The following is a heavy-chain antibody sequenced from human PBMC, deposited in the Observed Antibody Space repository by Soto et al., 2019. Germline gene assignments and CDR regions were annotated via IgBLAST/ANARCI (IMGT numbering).Heavy chain of an antibody. V-gene: IGHV3-48*03. CDR1: GFTFSSYE. J-gene: IGHJ4*02. D-gene: IGHD3-22*01. CDR2: ISSSGSTI. Sequence: GGSLRLSCAASGFTFSSYEMNWVRQAPGKGLEWVSYISSSGSTIYYADSVKGRFTISRDNAKNSLYLQMNSLRAEDTAVYYCARGENNYYDSSGYYWVDYWGQGTLVTVSS. CDR3: ARGENNYYDSSGYYWVDY.